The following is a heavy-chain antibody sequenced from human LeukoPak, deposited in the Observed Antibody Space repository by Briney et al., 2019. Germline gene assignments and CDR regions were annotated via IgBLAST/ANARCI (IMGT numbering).Heavy chain of an antibody. Sequence: PGGSLRLSCAASGFTFSYNAMSWVRQAPGKGLQWVSTIDGGGTSTHYADSVKGRFIISRDNSKNTLYLQMNSLRAEDTAVYYCARSDYYDSSGYYDPGVYYFDYWGQGTLVAVSS. CDR3: ARSDYYDSSGYYDPGVYYFDY. D-gene: IGHD3-22*01. CDR1: GFTFSYNA. J-gene: IGHJ4*02. V-gene: IGHV3-23*01. CDR2: IDGGGTST.